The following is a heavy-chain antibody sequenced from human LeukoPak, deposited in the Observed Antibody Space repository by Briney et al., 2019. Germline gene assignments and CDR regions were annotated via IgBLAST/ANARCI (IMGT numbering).Heavy chain of an antibody. CDR1: GGSITSSTYY. J-gene: IGHJ6*03. CDR2: IYYSGST. V-gene: IGHV4-39*01. D-gene: IGHD2-2*01. Sequence: SETLSLTCTVSGGSITSSTYYWGWIRQPPGKGLEWIGTIYYSGSTYYGPALKSRLIISVNTAKNQSPLKLSSFTPEDTAVYYCARSIYYCHSTACYGSPAYYMDVWGKGTTVTVSS. CDR3: ARSIYYCHSTACYGSPAYYMDV.